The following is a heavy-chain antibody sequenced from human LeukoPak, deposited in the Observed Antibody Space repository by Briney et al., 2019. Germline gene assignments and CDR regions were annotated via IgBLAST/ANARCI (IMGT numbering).Heavy chain of an antibody. CDR3: ARDLHESSAYSDY. CDR2: INPNSGDT. CDR1: GYTFTGYY. J-gene: IGHJ4*02. V-gene: IGHV1-2*02. Sequence: ASVKVSCKASGYTFTGYYMHWVRQAPGQGLEWMGWINPNSGDTNYAQKLQGRVTMTRDTSISTAYMELSRLRSDDTAVYYCARDLHESSAYSDYWGQGTLVTVSS. D-gene: IGHD3-22*01.